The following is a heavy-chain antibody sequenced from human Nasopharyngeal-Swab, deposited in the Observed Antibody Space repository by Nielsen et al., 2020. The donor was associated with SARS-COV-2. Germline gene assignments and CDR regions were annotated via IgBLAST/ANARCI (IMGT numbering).Heavy chain of an antibody. CDR1: GFTFSSYA. Sequence: GGSLRLSCAASGFTFSSYAMSWVRQAPGKGLEWVSAISGSGGSTYYADSVKGRFTISRDNSKNTLYLQMNNLRAEDTAVYYCARGSSGWQFYFDYWGQGTLVTVSS. J-gene: IGHJ4*02. CDR3: ARGSSGWQFYFDY. V-gene: IGHV3-23*01. D-gene: IGHD6-19*01. CDR2: ISGSGGST.